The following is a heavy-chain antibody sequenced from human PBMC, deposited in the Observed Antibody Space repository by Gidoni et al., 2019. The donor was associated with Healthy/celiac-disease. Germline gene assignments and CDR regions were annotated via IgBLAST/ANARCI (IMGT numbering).Heavy chain of an antibody. V-gene: IGHV3-21*01. J-gene: IGHJ3*02. D-gene: IGHD5-18*01. CDR1: GCNFSSYS. CDR2: ISSSSSYI. CDR3: ARAITAKTSLDAFDI. Sequence: EVQLVESGGGLVKPGGSLRLSCAASGCNFSSYSMNWVRQAPGKGLEWVSSISSSSSYIYYADSVKGRFTISRDNAKNSLYLQMNSLRAEDTAVYYCARAITAKTSLDAFDIWGQGTMVTVSS.